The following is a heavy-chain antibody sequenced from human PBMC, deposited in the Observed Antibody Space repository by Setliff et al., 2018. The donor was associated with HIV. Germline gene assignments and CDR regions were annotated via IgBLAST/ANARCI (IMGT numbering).Heavy chain of an antibody. CDR1: GPPIGIGSYY. J-gene: IGHJ4*02. D-gene: IGHD3-16*02. CDR3: ARRKSGSSYRFFNY. V-gene: IGHV4-61*09. Sequence: PSETLSLTCTVSGPPIGIGSYYWTWIRQPAGRGLEWIGHISASGSSKFNPTLQSRVTLSVDPSSNQFSLNLTSVTAADTAVYYCARRKSGSSYRFFNYWGLGSLVTVSS. CDR2: ISASGSS.